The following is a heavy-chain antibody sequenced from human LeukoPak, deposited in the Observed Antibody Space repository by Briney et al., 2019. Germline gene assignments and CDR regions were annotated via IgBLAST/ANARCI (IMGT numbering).Heavy chain of an antibody. CDR1: GGSISNYY. D-gene: IGHD3-10*01. CDR2: IYSSGST. Sequence: SEAPLLTCTVSGGSISNYYWSWLRQPPGKGLEWIGHIYSSGSTNYNPSLRSRLTISVDTSTSQLSLKLTSVTAADTAVYYCARHKPTGSFPLELWGQATMV. CDR3: ARHKPTGSFPLEL. J-gene: IGHJ4*02. V-gene: IGHV4-59*08.